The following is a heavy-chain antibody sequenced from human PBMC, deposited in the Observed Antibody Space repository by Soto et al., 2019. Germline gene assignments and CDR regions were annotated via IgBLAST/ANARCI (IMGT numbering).Heavy chain of an antibody. Sequence: EVQLVESGGGLVQPGGSLRLSCEASGFTFGAYYMTWVNQAPGKGLEWVANIEKDGSEKNYVDSVKGRFTISRDNAKNSLYLQMNGLRADDTAVYYCAAGSGWTSDFWGQGIHVTVSS. CDR1: GFTFGAYY. CDR3: AAGSGWTSDF. D-gene: IGHD6-19*01. CDR2: IEKDGSEK. V-gene: IGHV3-7*05. J-gene: IGHJ4*01.